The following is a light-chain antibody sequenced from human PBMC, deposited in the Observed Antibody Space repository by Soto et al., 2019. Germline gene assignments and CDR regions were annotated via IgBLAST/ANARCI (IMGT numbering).Light chain of an antibody. Sequence: EIVLTQSPATLSLSPGDRATLSCRASQSVGSYLAWYQKKPGQTPRLIIYDASNRATGIPARFSGSGSGTDFTLTISSLEPEDFAIYYCQQRSNWPPLTFGGGTKVEIK. CDR2: DAS. CDR3: QQRSNWPPLT. J-gene: IGKJ4*01. CDR1: QSVGSY. V-gene: IGKV3-11*01.